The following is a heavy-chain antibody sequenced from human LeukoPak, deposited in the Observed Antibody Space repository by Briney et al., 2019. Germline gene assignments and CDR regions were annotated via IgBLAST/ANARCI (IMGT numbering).Heavy chain of an antibody. Sequence: SVKVSRKTSGGTFSNYALSWVRQAPGQGLEWMGGIIPMLGTTHYAQQFQGRVLLTADESTTTAYMELNRLKSEDTAAYYCARGRITGVGVAVLDYYFMDLWGKGTTVIVSS. CDR2: IIPMLGTT. CDR3: ARGRITGVGVAVLDYYFMDL. CDR1: GGTFSNYA. J-gene: IGHJ6*03. D-gene: IGHD1-26*01. V-gene: IGHV1-69*13.